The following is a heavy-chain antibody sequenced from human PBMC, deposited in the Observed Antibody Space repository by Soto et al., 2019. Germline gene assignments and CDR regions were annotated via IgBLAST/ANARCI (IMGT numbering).Heavy chain of an antibody. CDR2: INPNSGGT. Sequence: GAPVKVSCKASGGTFSSYSISWVRQAPGQGLEWMGWINPNSGGTNYAQKFQGWVTMTRDTSISTAYMELSRLRSDDTAVYYCARSTQLRYFDRLSQFDYWGQGTLVTVSS. CDR3: ARSTQLRYFDRLSQFDY. J-gene: IGHJ4*02. V-gene: IGHV1-2*04. CDR1: GGTFSSYS. D-gene: IGHD3-9*01.